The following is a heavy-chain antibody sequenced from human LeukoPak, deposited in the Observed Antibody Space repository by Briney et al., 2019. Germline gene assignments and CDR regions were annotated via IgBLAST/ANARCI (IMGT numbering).Heavy chain of an antibody. CDR2: INHSGST. CDR1: GGSFSGYY. Sequence: PSETLSLTCAVYGGSFSGYYWSWIRQPPGKGLEWIGEINHSGSTNYNPSLKSRVTISVDKSKNQFSLKLSSVTAADTAVYYCAAASYGYRYWGQGTLVTVSS. D-gene: IGHD5-18*01. CDR3: AAASYGYRY. J-gene: IGHJ4*02. V-gene: IGHV4-34*01.